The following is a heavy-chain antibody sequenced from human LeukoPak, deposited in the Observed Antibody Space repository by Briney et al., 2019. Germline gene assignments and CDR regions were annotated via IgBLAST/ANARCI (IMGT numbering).Heavy chain of an antibody. D-gene: IGHD5-12*01. CDR3: AKYVDIVPTLFDY. CDR2: ISGSGGST. Sequence: PGGSQRLSCEASGFTFRSYAMTWVRQAPGKGLEWVSAISGSGGSTYYADSVKGRFTISRDNSKNTLFLQMNSLRAEDTAVYYCAKYVDIVPTLFDYWGQGTLVTVSS. CDR1: GFTFRSYA. V-gene: IGHV3-23*01. J-gene: IGHJ4*02.